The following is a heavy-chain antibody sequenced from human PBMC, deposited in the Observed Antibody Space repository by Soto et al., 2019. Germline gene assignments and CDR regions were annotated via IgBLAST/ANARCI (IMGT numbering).Heavy chain of an antibody. D-gene: IGHD2-21*02. CDR3: ASLAYCGGDCYPIYYFDY. V-gene: IGHV4-59*01. CDR2: IYYSGST. Sequence: PSETLSLTCTVSGGSISSYYWSWIRQPPGKGLEWIGNIYYSGSTNYNPSLKSRVTISVDTSKNQFSLKLSSVTAADTAVYYCASLAYCGGDCYPIYYFDYRGQVTLFTVAS. CDR1: GGSISSYY. J-gene: IGHJ4*02.